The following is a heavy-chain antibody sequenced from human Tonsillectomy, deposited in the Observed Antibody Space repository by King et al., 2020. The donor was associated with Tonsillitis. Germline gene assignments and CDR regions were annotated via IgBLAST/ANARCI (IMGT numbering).Heavy chain of an antibody. D-gene: IGHD2-21*01. J-gene: IGHJ4*02. CDR2: VYYSGST. Sequence: VQLQESGPGLVKPSETLSLTCAVSGFSISSGYYWGWIRQPPGRGLEWIGSVYYSGSTYYNPSLKSLFTISVDTSKNQFSLKISSVTAADTAVYYCARGEPEGYCGNECYYLDLGGRGTLVPVSS. V-gene: IGHV4-38-2*01. CDR1: GFSISSGYY. CDR3: ARGEPEGYCGNECYYLDL.